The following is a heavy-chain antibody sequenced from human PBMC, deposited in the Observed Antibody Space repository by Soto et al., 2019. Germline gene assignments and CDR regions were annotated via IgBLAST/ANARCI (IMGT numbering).Heavy chain of an antibody. Sequence: SETLSLTCTVSGGSISNYYWSWIRQPPGRGLEWIGYIYYSGSTNYNPSLKSRVTISVDTSKNQFSLKLTSVTAADTAVYYCARDKITGLFDYWGQGTLVTVSS. CDR2: IYYSGST. CDR1: GGSISNYY. CDR3: ARDKITGLFDY. J-gene: IGHJ4*02. V-gene: IGHV4-59*12. D-gene: IGHD2-8*02.